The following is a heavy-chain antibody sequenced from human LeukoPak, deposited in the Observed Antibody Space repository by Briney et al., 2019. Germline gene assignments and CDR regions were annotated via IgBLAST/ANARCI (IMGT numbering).Heavy chain of an antibody. D-gene: IGHD1-14*01. CDR3: TTELDVRPNHY. J-gene: IGHJ4*02. CDR1: GLTFSNAW. Sequence: PGGSLRLSCAASGLTFSNAWMSWFRQAPGKGLEWVGRIKRKSDGGTTDYAAPVKGRFTISRDDSKNTLYLQMNSLKSEDTAVYYCTTELDVRPNHYWGQGTLVTVSS. V-gene: IGHV3-15*01. CDR2: IKRKSDGGTT.